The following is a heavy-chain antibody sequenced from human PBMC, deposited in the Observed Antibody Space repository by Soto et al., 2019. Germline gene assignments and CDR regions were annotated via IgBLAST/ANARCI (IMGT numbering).Heavy chain of an antibody. CDR1: GGTFSSYA. CDR2: IIPIFGTA. J-gene: IGHJ6*02. D-gene: IGHD6-13*01. V-gene: IGHV1-69*13. CDR3: ARVAAAAGTSYYYGMDV. Sequence: SVKVSCKASGGTFSSYAISWVRQAPGQGLEWMGGIIPIFGTANYAQKFQGRVTITADESTSTAYMELSSLRSEDTAVYYCARVAAAAGTSYYYGMDVWGQGTTVTVSS.